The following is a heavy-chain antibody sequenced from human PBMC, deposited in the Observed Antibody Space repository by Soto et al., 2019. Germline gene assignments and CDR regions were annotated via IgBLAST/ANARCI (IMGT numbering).Heavy chain of an antibody. CDR2: IYYSGST. CDR1: GGSISSCY. Sequence: SETLSLTCTVSGGSISSCYWSWIRQPPGKGLEWIGYIYYSGSTNYNPSLKSRVTISVDTSKNQFSLKLSSVTAADTAVYYCARTIYCISGVCSPLYGMEVWGQWTT. J-gene: IGHJ6*02. D-gene: IGHD2-8*01. CDR3: ARTIYCISGVCSPLYGMEV. V-gene: IGHV4-59*01.